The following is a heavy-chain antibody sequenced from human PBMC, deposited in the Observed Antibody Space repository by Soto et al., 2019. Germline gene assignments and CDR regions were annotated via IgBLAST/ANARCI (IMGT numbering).Heavy chain of an antibody. CDR2: ISGSGGIT. CDR1: GFTFSSYA. D-gene: IGHD6-13*01. V-gene: IGHV3-23*01. Sequence: EVQLLESGGGLVQPGGSLRLSCAASGFTFSSYAMSWVRQAPGKGLEWVSAISGSGGITYYADSVKGRFTISRDNSKNTLYLQMNSLRAEDTAVYYCAKDQIAAAGTYYWYFDLWGRGTLVTVSS. CDR3: AKDQIAAAGTYYWYFDL. J-gene: IGHJ2*01.